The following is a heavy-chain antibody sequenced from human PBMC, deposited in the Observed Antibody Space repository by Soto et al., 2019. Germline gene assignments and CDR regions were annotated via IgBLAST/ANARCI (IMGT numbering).Heavy chain of an antibody. D-gene: IGHD3-22*01. CDR3: AKDVRYYYDSSGYYNYGDEAFEI. V-gene: IGHV3-30*18. J-gene: IGHJ3*02. CDR2: ISYDGSNK. CDR1: GFTFSSFG. Sequence: QVQLVESGGGVVQPGRSLRLSCAASGFTFSSFGMHWVRQAPGKGLDWVAVISYDGSNKYYADSVKGRFTISRDNSKNTLYLQMNSLRAEDTAVYYCAKDVRYYYDSSGYYNYGDEAFEIWGQGTMVTVSS.